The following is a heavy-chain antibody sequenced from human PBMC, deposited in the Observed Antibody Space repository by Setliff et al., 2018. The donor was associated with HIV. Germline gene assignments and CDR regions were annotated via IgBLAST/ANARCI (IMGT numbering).Heavy chain of an antibody. J-gene: IGHJ4*02. CDR1: GYSFSSYW. Sequence: GESLKISCKGSGYSFSSYWIGWVRQMPGKGLEWMGIIYPGDSDTRYSPSFQGQVTISRDNSKNMLYLQMNSLRAEDTAVYFCAKDTYYYGSGIYWPHYFDYWGQGTLVTVSS. V-gene: IGHV5-51*01. CDR2: IYPGDSDT. D-gene: IGHD3-10*01. CDR3: AKDTYYYGSGIYWPHYFDY.